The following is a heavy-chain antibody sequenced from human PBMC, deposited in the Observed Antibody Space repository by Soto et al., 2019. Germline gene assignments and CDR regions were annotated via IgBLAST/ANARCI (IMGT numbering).Heavy chain of an antibody. CDR2: ISSSGSTI. Sequence: GGSLRLSCAASGFTFSSYEMNWVRQAPGKGLEWVSYISSSGSTIYYADSVKGRFTISRDNAKNSLYLQMNSLRAEYTAVYYCASTDSSSWFDAFDIWGQGTMVTVSS. J-gene: IGHJ3*02. CDR1: GFTFSSYE. V-gene: IGHV3-48*03. D-gene: IGHD6-13*01. CDR3: ASTDSSSWFDAFDI.